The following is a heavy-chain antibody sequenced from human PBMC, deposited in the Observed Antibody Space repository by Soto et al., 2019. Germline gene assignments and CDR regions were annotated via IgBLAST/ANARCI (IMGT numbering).Heavy chain of an antibody. CDR3: AAEIAVAAITTGFDY. CDR1: GFTFTSSA. D-gene: IGHD6-19*01. CDR2: IVVGSGNT. Sequence: GASVKVSCKASGFTFTSSAVQWVRHARGQRLEWIGWIVVGSGNTNYAQKFQERVTITRDMSTSTAYMELSSLRSEDTAVYYCAAEIAVAAITTGFDYWGQGTLVTCPQ. V-gene: IGHV1-58*01. J-gene: IGHJ4*02.